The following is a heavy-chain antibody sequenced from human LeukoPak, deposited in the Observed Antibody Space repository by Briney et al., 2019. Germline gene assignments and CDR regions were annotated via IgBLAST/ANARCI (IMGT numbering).Heavy chain of an antibody. CDR1: GYTFTSYA. J-gene: IGHJ4*02. CDR2: INAGNGNT. V-gene: IGHV1-3*01. CDR3: AREEGGSSWYDY. Sequence: GASVKVSCKASGYTFTSYAMHWVRQAPGQRLEWMGWINAGNGNTKYSQKFQGRVTITRDTSASTAYMELSSLRSGDTAVYYCAREEGGSSWYDYWGQGTLVTVSS. D-gene: IGHD1-26*01.